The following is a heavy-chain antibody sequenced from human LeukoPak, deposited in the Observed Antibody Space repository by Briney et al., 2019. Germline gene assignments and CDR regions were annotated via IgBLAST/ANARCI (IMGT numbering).Heavy chain of an antibody. CDR2: IYNSIGGST. CDR1: GGSISSYY. D-gene: IGHD4-23*01. J-gene: IGHJ5*02. V-gene: IGHV4-59*01. Sequence: SETLSLTCTVSGGSISSYYWSWIRQPPGKGLEGIGYIYNSIGGSTNYNPSLKSRVSISVDTSKNEVSLRLTSVTAADTAVYYCARDPVTERWGWFDPWGQGTLVTVSS. CDR3: ARDPVTERWGWFDP.